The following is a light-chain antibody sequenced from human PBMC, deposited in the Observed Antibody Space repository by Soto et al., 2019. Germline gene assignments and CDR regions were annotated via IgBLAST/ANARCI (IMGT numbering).Light chain of an antibody. CDR3: QQNYRAPWT. Sequence: DIQMTQSPSSLSASGGDRVTVTCRASQSISTYVNWYQHKPGKAPKVVIYAASTLPSGVPSRFSGSGSGTDFTLTINNLQPDDIATYSCQQNYRAPWTFGQGTKVEVK. V-gene: IGKV1-39*01. J-gene: IGKJ1*01. CDR1: QSISTY. CDR2: AAS.